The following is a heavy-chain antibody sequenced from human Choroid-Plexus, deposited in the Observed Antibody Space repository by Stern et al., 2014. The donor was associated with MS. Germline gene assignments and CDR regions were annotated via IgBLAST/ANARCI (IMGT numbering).Heavy chain of an antibody. CDR3: AKDRQYLTYFFDH. V-gene: IGHV3-30*18. CDR2: GSYDGSNK. D-gene: IGHD2/OR15-2a*01. CDR1: GFTFGSCA. Sequence: VQLEESGGGVVQPGRPLRLSCVASGFTFGSCAMPWVRQAPGKGLEWVAGGSYDGSNKYYADSVKGRFTISRDNSQNTLYMQMSSLRPEDTAVYYCAKDRQYLTYFFDHWGQGSLVTVSS. J-gene: IGHJ5*02.